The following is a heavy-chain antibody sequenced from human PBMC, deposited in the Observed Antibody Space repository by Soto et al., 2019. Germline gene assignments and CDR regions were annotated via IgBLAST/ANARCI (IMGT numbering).Heavy chain of an antibody. CDR3: AKGPLHYYDSSGYHSGLDY. D-gene: IGHD3-22*01. CDR1: GFTFNSYG. CDR2: ISYDGSNK. Sequence: GGSLRLSCAASGFTFNSYGMHWVRQAPGKGLEWVAVISYDGSNKYYADSVKGRFTISRDNSKNTLYLQMNSLRAEDTAVYYFAKGPLHYYDSSGYHSGLDYWGQGTLVTVSS. V-gene: IGHV3-30*18. J-gene: IGHJ4*02.